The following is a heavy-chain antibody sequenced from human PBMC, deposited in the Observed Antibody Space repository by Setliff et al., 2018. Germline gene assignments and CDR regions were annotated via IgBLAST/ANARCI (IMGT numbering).Heavy chain of an antibody. CDR1: GGTFRSYG. CDR2: TIPMFGSA. J-gene: IGHJ5*02. V-gene: IGHV1-69*05. CDR3: ARSPAVLGIVYLDP. D-gene: IGHD2-15*01. Sequence: SVKVSCKASGGTFRSYGISWVRQAPGQGLEWMGGTIPMFGSANYAQKFQGRVTIITDESTSTAYMEVSSLRTEDTAVYYCARSPAVLGIVYLDPWGQGTLVTVSS.